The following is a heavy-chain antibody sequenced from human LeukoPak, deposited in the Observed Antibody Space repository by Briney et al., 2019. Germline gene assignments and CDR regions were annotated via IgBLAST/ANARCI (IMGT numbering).Heavy chain of an antibody. Sequence: PGGSLRLSCVASGFTFSRYWMHWVRQAPGKGLVWVSRINSDGRSTNYADSVKGRFSISRDNAENTLYLQMNSLRAEDTAVYYCASRSRSPSDFSDYWGQGTLVTVSS. D-gene: IGHD3-3*01. CDR2: INSDGRST. J-gene: IGHJ4*02. V-gene: IGHV3-74*01. CDR1: GFTFSRYW. CDR3: ASRSRSPSDFSDY.